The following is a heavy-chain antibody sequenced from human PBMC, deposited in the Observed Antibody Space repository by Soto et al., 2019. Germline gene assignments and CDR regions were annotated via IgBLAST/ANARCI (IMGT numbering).Heavy chain of an antibody. CDR2: IWFDGSNK. V-gene: IGHV3-33*01. Sequence: GGSLRLSCAASGFTFSSYGMHWVRQAPGKGLEWVAVIWFDGSNKNYADSVKGRFTISRDNSKNTLYLQMNSLRAEDTAVYYCASTYYYGPYGMDVWGQGTTVTVSS. CDR3: ASTYYYGPYGMDV. CDR1: GFTFSSYG. J-gene: IGHJ6*02. D-gene: IGHD3-10*01.